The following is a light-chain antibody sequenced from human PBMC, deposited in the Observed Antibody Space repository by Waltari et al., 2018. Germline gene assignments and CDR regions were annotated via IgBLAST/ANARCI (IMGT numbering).Light chain of an antibody. CDR2: KVS. V-gene: IGKV2-30*02. CDR3: GQGTKVPYS. J-gene: IGKJ2*03. CDR1: QSFVHSDGNTY. Sequence: DVVMTQSPLSLPITPGQPASISCRSRQSFVHSDGNTYLSWYQQKPGQPPRLLIYKVSNRDSGVPDRFSGSGAGTDFTLKISRVEAEDVGVYYCGQGTKVPYSFGQGTKVEIK.